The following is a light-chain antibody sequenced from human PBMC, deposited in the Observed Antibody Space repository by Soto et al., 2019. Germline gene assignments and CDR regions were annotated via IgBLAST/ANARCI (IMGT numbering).Light chain of an antibody. CDR3: QQSYTTPRT. CDR1: QSISNY. Sequence: DIQMTQSPSSLSASVGDRVTITCRASQSISNYLNWYQQKPGRAPYLLIYATSRLQSGVPSRFSGSGSETDFSLNISSLQPEDFATYYCQQSYTTPRTFGQGTKLEIK. CDR2: ATS. V-gene: IGKV1-39*01. J-gene: IGKJ2*01.